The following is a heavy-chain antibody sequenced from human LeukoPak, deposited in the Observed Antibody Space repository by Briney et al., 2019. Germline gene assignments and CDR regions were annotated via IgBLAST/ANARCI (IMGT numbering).Heavy chain of an antibody. CDR2: MYYGGIT. J-gene: IGHJ3*02. V-gene: IGHV4-39*01. D-gene: IGHD6-19*01. CDR3: ARYDSSDWSYDAFDI. Sequence: SETLSLTCTVSGGSISSSSYYWGWIRQPPGKGLEWIGSMYYGGITYYNPSLKSRVTISVDTSKNQFSLKLSSVTAADTAVYYCARYDSSDWSYDAFDIWGQGTMVTVSS. CDR1: GGSISSSSYY.